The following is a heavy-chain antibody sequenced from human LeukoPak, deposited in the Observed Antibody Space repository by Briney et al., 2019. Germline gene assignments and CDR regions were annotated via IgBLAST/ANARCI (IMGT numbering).Heavy chain of an antibody. J-gene: IGHJ5*02. CDR2: INHSGST. V-gene: IGHV4-34*01. CDR1: GGSFSGYY. Sequence: SETLSLTCAVYGGSFSGYYWSWIRQPPGKGLEWIGEINHSGSTNYNPSLKSRVTISVDTSKNQFSLKLSSVTAADTAVYYCARGVYDSSGYYGVGGNWFDPWGQGTLVTVSS. CDR3: ARGVYDSSGYYGVGGNWFDP. D-gene: IGHD3-22*01.